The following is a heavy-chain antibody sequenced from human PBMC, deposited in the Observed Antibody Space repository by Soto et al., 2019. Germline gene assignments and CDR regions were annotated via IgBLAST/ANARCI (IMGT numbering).Heavy chain of an antibody. CDR3: ARGATIDY. CDR2: INGGGDSA. Sequence: GGSLRLSCAASGFTFSSYAMAWVRQAPGKGLEWVALINGGGDSAYYADSVKGRFTISRDNFKDTLFLQMNSLRGEDTAVYYCARGATIDYWGQGTLVTVSS. V-gene: IGHV3-23*01. J-gene: IGHJ4*02. CDR1: GFTFSSYA.